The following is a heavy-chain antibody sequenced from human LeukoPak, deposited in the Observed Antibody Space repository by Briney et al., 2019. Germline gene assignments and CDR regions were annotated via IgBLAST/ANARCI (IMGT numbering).Heavy chain of an antibody. CDR2: ISGSGGNT. Sequence: GGSLRLSCAASGFIFSSYAMNWVRQAPGKGLEWISSISGSGGNTYYADSVKGRFTIFRDNSKNTLFLQMNSLRAEDAAVYYCARRYFDLWGRGTLVTVSS. CDR1: GFIFSSYA. V-gene: IGHV3-23*01. CDR3: ARRYFDL. J-gene: IGHJ2*01.